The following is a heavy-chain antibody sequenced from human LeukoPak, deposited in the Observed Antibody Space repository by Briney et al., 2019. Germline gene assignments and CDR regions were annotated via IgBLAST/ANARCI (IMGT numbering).Heavy chain of an antibody. V-gene: IGHV4-59*01. CDR1: GGFISSYY. CDR2: ISYSGST. J-gene: IGHJ6*02. CDR3: ARVSPRDTYYLGMDV. Sequence: PSGTLSLTCTVSGGFISSYYWSWIRQPPGKRLEGIGYISYSGSTNYNPSLKSRVTISVDTSKKRFSLNLSSVTAADTAVYYCARVSPRDTYYLGMDVWGRGTTVTASS. D-gene: IGHD3-22*01.